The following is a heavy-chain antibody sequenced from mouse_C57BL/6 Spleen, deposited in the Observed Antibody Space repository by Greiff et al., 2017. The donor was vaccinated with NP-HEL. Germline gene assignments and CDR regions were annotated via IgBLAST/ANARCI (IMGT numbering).Heavy chain of an antibody. J-gene: IGHJ2*01. Sequence: VQLQQPGAELVKPGASVKLSCKASGYTFTSYWMHWVKQRPGQGLEWIGMIHPNSGSTKYTEKFKSKATLTVDKSSSTTYMQLSSLTSEDSAVSYCAQIYYGNYPLFDYRGQGTTLTVSS. CDR3: AQIYYGNYPLFDY. CDR1: GYTFTSYW. V-gene: IGHV1-64*01. CDR2: IHPNSGST. D-gene: IGHD2-1*01.